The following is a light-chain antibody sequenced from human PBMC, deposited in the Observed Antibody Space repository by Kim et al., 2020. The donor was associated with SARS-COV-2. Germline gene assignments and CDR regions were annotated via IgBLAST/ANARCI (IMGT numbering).Light chain of an antibody. CDR3: SAWDSSLNVWV. J-gene: IGLJ3*02. CDR1: NNHVGNQG. V-gene: IGLV10-54*04. CDR2: RNN. Sequence: QTATLTYTGNNNHVGNQGAAWLQQHQGHPPKLLSSRNNNRPSGISERFSASRSGDTASLTITGLQPEDETDYYCSAWDSSLNVWVFGGGTQLTVL.